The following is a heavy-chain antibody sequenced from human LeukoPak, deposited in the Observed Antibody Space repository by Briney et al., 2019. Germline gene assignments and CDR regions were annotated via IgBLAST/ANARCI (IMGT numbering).Heavy chain of an antibody. CDR1: GYTFTSYG. J-gene: IGHJ4*02. CDR3: AARSGTYPYYLDY. D-gene: IGHD3-10*01. V-gene: IGHV1-18*04. CDR2: ISTYNGNT. Sequence: GASVKVSCKASGYTFTSYGMSWVRRAPGQGLEWMGWISTYNGNTNYAQKFQGRVTMTTDTSTNTAYMELRSLRSDDTAVYYCAARSGTYPYYLDYWGQGTLVTVSS.